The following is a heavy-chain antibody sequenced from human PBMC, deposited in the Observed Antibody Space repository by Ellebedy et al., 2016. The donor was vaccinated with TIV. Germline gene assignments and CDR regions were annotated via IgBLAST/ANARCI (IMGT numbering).Heavy chain of an antibody. D-gene: IGHD2-8*02. CDR2: VSHTGENT. CDR3: ARRTWLWGPLDS. J-gene: IGHJ5*01. Sequence: PGGSLRLSCAASGFTLRDYAITWVRQAPGKGLEYVSTVSHTGENTYYADSVGGRFTISRDNSRNTVYLQMNTLTADDTALYYSARRTWLWGPLDSWGQGTLVSVS. V-gene: IGHV3-23*01. CDR1: GFTLRDYA.